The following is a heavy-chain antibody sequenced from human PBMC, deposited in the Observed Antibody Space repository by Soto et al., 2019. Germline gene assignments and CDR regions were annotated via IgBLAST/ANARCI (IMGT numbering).Heavy chain of an antibody. CDR2: ISSSSSTI. CDR3: VKDRHGSCYSALDY. Sequence: GGSLRLSFAASGFTFSSYSMNWVRQAPGKGLEWVSYISSSSSTIYYADSVKGRFSISRDNSKNTLYLQMNSLRDDDTAVYYCVKDRHGSCYSALDYWGQGTLVPVSS. CDR1: GFTFSSYS. D-gene: IGHD2-15*01. J-gene: IGHJ4*02. V-gene: IGHV3-48*02.